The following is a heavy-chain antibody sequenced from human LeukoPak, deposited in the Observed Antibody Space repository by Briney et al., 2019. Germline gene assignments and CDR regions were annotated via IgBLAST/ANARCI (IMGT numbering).Heavy chain of an antibody. CDR1: GFTFSSYA. CDR2: ISGSGGST. CDR3: AKGLGYDSSGYYRRYFDC. J-gene: IGHJ4*02. V-gene: IGHV3-23*01. D-gene: IGHD3-22*01. Sequence: PGGSLRLSCAASGFTFSSYAMSWVRQAPGKGLEWVSAISGSGGSTYYADSVKGRCTISRDNSKNTLYLQMNSLRAEDTAVYYCAKGLGYDSSGYYRRYFDCWVQGTLVTVSS.